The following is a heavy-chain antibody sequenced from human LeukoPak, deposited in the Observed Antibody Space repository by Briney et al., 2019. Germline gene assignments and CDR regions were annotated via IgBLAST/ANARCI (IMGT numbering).Heavy chain of an antibody. CDR3: AAGYCSSTSCFSYYYYGMDV. CDR2: IIPIFGTA. J-gene: IGHJ6*02. D-gene: IGHD2-2*01. CDR1: GGTFSSCA. Sequence: GASVKVSCKASGGTFSSCAISWVRQAPGQGLEWMGGIIPIFGTANYAQKFQGRVTITADESTSTAYMELSSLRSEDTAVYYCAAGYCSSTSCFSYYYYGMDVWGQGTTVTVSS. V-gene: IGHV1-69*13.